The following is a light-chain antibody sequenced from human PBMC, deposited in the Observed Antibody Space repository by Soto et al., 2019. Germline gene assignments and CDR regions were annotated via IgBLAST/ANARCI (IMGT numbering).Light chain of an antibody. CDR3: SSFTSNRIYV. CDR1: SSDVGGYNY. J-gene: IGLJ1*01. Sequence: QSVLTQPASVSGSPGQSITISCTGTSSDVGGYNYVSWYQHHPGKAPKLMIHEVSDRPSGISNRFSGSKSGLTASLTISGLQPEDEADYYCSSFTSNRIYVFGPGTKVTVL. CDR2: EVS. V-gene: IGLV2-14*01.